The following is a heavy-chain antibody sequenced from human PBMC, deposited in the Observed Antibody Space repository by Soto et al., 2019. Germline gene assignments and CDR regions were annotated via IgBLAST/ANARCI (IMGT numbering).Heavy chain of an antibody. D-gene: IGHD6-13*01. V-gene: IGHV5-51*01. J-gene: IGHJ6*02. CDR2: IYPGDSDT. CDR3: ARSGGGLKPQPPKYYSGRDG. Sequence: PGESLKISCKGSGYSFTSYWIGWVRQMPGKGLELMGIIYPGDSDTRYSPSFQGQVTISADKSISTAYLQWSSLKASDTAMYYCARSGGGLKPQPPKYYSGRDGWGQGSTVTV. CDR1: GYSFTSYW.